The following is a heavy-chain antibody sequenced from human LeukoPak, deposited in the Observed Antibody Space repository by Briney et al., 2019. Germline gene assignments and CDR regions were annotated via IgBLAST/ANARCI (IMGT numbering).Heavy chain of an antibody. Sequence: GGSLRLYCAAAGFTFSDYYMRWIRQAPGKGVEWVSYISSSGSNIYYADSVKGRFTISRDNAKTPLYLQMNSLRAEDTAVYYCARARNYYDSSGQPWDAFDIWGQGTMVTVSS. CDR3: ARARNYYDSSGQPWDAFDI. V-gene: IGHV3-11*01. CDR2: ISSSGSNI. CDR1: GFTFSDYY. D-gene: IGHD3-22*01. J-gene: IGHJ3*02.